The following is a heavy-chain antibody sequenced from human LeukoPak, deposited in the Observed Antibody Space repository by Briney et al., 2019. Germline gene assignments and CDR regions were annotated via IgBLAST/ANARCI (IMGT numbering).Heavy chain of an antibody. D-gene: IGHD5-12*01. CDR1: GGSITTSSYY. CDR3: ANIERYYYYMDV. J-gene: IGHJ6*03. CDR2: IYYSGST. Sequence: SGTLSLTCTVSGGSITTSSYYWGWIRQPPGKGLEWIGSIYYSGSTYYNPSLKSRVTISVDTSKSQVSLKLSSVTAADTAVYYCANIERYYYYMDVWGKGTTVTVSS. V-gene: IGHV4-39*01.